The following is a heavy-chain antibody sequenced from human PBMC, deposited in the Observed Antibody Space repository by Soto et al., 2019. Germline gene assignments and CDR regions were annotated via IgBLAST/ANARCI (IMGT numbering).Heavy chain of an antibody. V-gene: IGHV4-30-4*01. CDR2: IYYSGST. D-gene: IGHD3-22*01. Sequence: SETLSLTCTVSGGSISSGDYYWSWIRQPPGKGLEWIGYIYYSGSTYYNPSLKSRVTISVDTSKNQFSLKLSSVTAADTAVYYCARVGPWVPYYYDSSPYTFENWFDPWGQGTLVTVSS. J-gene: IGHJ5*02. CDR1: GGSISSGDYY. CDR3: ARVGPWVPYYYDSSPYTFENWFDP.